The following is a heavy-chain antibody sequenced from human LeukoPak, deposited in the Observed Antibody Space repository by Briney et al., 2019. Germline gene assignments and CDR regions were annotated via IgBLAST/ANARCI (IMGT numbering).Heavy chain of an antibody. V-gene: IGHV1-69*13. CDR2: IIPIFGTA. CDR1: GGTFSSYA. D-gene: IGHD1-26*01. J-gene: IGHJ6*02. Sequence: SVKVSCKASGGTFSSYAISWVRQAPGQGLEWMGGIIPIFGTANYAQKFQGRVTITADESTSTAYMELSSLRSEDTAVYYCARGGPRSFLMGYYYYGMDVWGQGTTVTASS. CDR3: ARGGPRSFLMGYYYYGMDV.